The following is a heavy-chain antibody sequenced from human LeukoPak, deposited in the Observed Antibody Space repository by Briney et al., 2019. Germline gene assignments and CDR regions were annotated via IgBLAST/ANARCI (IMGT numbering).Heavy chain of an antibody. Sequence: GGSLRLSCAASGFTFSSYAMSWVRQAPGKGLEWVSAISGSGGSTYYADSVKARFTISRDNSKNTLYLQMNSLRAEDTAVYYCAKEGEDYDSWSGYYSAPDYWGQGTLVTVSS. CDR2: ISGSGGST. V-gene: IGHV3-23*01. J-gene: IGHJ4*02. CDR3: AKEGEDYDSWSGYYSAPDY. CDR1: GFTFSSYA. D-gene: IGHD3-3*01.